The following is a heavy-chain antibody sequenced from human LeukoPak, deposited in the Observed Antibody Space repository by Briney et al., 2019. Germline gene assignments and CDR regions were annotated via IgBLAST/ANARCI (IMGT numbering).Heavy chain of an antibody. J-gene: IGHJ3*02. CDR2: INHSGST. CDR3: ARENLIDAFDM. D-gene: IGHD3-22*01. Sequence: SETLSLTCAVYGGSFSGYYWSWIRQPPGKGLEWIGEINHSGSTNYNPSLKSRVTISVDTSKNQFSLKLSSVTAADTAVYFCARENLIDAFDMWGQGTMVTVSS. CDR1: GGSFSGYY. V-gene: IGHV4-34*01.